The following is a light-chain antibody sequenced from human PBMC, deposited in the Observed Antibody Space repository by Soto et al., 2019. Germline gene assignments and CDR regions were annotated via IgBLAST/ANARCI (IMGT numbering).Light chain of an antibody. CDR3: SSSAGIYHYLV. J-gene: IGLJ3*02. V-gene: IGLV2-14*02. CDR2: EAN. Sequence: QSALTQPASVSGSPGQSITISCTGTSSDVGGYNLVSWYQHHPGKAPKLIIYEANERPSGVSYRFSGSKSGNTASLTVSGLQTEDEAFYYCSSSAGIYHYLVFGGGTKLTVL. CDR1: SSDVGGYNL.